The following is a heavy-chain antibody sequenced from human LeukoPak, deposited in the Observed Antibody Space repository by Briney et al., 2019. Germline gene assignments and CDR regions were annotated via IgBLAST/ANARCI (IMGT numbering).Heavy chain of an antibody. V-gene: IGHV4-39*07. CDR1: GGSISSSSYY. J-gene: IGHJ2*01. CDR2: IYYSGYT. Sequence: SETLSLTCTVSGGSISSSSYYWGWIRQPPGKGLEWIGSIYYSGYTYYNPSLKSRVTISVDTSKNQFSLKLSSVTAADTAVYYCARVKWSRYFDLWGRGTLVTVSS. CDR3: ARVKWSRYFDL. D-gene: IGHD2-15*01.